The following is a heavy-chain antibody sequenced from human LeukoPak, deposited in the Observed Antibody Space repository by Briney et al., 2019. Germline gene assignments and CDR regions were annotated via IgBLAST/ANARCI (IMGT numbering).Heavy chain of an antibody. Sequence: GASVKVSCKASGYTFTGYDMHWVRQAPGQGLEWMGWINPNSGGTNYAQNFQGRVTMTRDTSISTAYMELSRLRSDDTAVYYCATIGLCSGGSCYSGGFLDYWGQGTLVTVSS. V-gene: IGHV1-2*02. CDR3: ATIGLCSGGSCYSGGFLDY. CDR2: INPNSGGT. D-gene: IGHD2-15*01. CDR1: GYTFTGYD. J-gene: IGHJ4*02.